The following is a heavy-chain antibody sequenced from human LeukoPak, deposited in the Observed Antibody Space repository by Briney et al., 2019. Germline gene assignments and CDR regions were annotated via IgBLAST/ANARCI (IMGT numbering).Heavy chain of an antibody. Sequence: GGSLRLSCAASGFTFDDYGMSWVRQAPGKGLEWVSGINWNGGSTGYADSVKGRFTISRDNAKNSLYLQMNSLRAEDTALYYCARDQLRYFDWDCMDVWAKGPRSPSP. D-gene: IGHD3-9*01. CDR2: INWNGGST. CDR1: GFTFDDYG. J-gene: IGHJ6*03. CDR3: ARDQLRYFDWDCMDV. V-gene: IGHV3-20*04.